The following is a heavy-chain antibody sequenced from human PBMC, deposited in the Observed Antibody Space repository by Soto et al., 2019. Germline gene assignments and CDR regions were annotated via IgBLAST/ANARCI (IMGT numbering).Heavy chain of an antibody. CDR2: FDPEDGET. CDR3: ATDRRYCSSTSCYAFRH. CDR1: GYTLTELS. D-gene: IGHD2-2*01. J-gene: IGHJ4*02. Sequence: GASVKVSCKVSGYTLTELSMHWVRQAPGKGLEWMGGFDPEDGETIYAQKFQGRVTMTEDTSTDTAYMELSSLRSEDTAVYYCATDRRYCSSTSCYAFRHWGQGTLVTVSS. V-gene: IGHV1-24*01.